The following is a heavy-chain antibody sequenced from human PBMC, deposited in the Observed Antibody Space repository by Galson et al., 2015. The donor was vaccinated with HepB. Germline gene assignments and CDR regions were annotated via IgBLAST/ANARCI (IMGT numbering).Heavy chain of an antibody. J-gene: IGHJ6*02. CDR1: GYSFTSYW. CDR3: ARASSSRYYHYYGMDV. V-gene: IGHV5-51*03. D-gene: IGHD6-6*01. Sequence: QSGAEVKKPGESLKISCKGSGYSFTSYWIGWVRQMPGKGLEWMGIIYPGDSDTRYSPSFQGQVTISADKSISTAYLQWSSLKASDTAMYYCARASSSRYYHYYGMDVWGQGTTVTVSS. CDR2: IYPGDSDT.